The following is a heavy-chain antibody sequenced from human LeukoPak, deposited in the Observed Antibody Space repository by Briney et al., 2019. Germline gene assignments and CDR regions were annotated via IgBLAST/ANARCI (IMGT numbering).Heavy chain of an antibody. CDR3: ARVHSSSWHGNYGMDV. D-gene: IGHD6-13*01. J-gene: IGHJ6*02. CDR2: INAGNGNT. CDR1: GHTFTSYA. V-gene: IGHV1-3*01. Sequence: ASVKVSCKASGHTFTSYAMHWVRQAPGQRLEWMGWINAGNGNTKYSQKFQGRVTITRDTSASTAYMELSSLRSEDTAVYYCARVHSSSWHGNYGMDVWGQGTTVTVPS.